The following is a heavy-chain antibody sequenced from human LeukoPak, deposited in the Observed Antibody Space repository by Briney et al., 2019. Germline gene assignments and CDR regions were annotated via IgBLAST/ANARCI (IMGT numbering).Heavy chain of an antibody. J-gene: IGHJ6*03. CDR3: ARDGSGLFLSSYMDV. D-gene: IGHD6-25*01. CDR2: ISTVSTYT. Sequence: GGSLRLSCAPSGFTFSDYSMNWVRQAPGKGLEEVASISTVSTYTFYGDSVEGRLSISRDNAKNALYLHMSRLTAEDTAVYYCARDGSGLFLSSYMDVLRRGPTVPVSS. V-gene: IGHV3-21*06. CDR1: GFTFSDYS.